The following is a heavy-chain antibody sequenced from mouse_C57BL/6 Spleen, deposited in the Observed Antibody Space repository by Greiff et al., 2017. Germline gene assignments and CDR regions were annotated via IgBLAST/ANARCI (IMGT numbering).Heavy chain of an antibody. CDR3: ASDKETAQAPDAMDY. CDR2: ISDGGSYT. Sequence: EVHLVESGGGLVKPGGSLKLSCAASGFTFSSYAMSWVRQTPEKRLEWVATISDGGSYTYYPDNVKGRFTISRDNAKNNLYLQMSHLKSEDTAMYYCASDKETAQAPDAMDYWGQGTSVTVSS. CDR1: GFTFSSYA. V-gene: IGHV5-4*01. D-gene: IGHD3-2*02. J-gene: IGHJ4*01.